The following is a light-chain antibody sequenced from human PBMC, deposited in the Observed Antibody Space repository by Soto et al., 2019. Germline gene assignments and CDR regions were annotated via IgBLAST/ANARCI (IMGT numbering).Light chain of an antibody. CDR1: QSVSSF. J-gene: IGKJ2*01. CDR3: QQRTDWPPVYT. Sequence: EIVLTQSPVTLSLSPGDRATLSCRPSQSVSSFLAWYQQKPGQPPRLLIYDVSNRAAGIPARFSGSGSGTDFTLTISSLEPEDCAVYYCQQRTDWPPVYTFGQGTKVYIK. CDR2: DVS. V-gene: IGKV3-11*01.